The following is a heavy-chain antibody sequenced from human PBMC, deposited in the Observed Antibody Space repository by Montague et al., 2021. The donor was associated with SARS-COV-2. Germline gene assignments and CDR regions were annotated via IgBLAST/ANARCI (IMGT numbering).Heavy chain of an antibody. CDR2: IYYSGST. D-gene: IGHD5-24*01. J-gene: IGHJ4*02. CDR3: ARVLPRWLQFDPYFDY. CDR1: GGSVSSYY. Sequence: SETLSLTCAVSGGSVSSYYWSWIRHPPGKGLEWIGYIYYSGSTNSNPSLKSRVPISVATSKNHFSLNLSSVTAADTAVYYCARVLPRWLQFDPYFDYWGQGTLVTVSS. V-gene: IGHV4-59*02.